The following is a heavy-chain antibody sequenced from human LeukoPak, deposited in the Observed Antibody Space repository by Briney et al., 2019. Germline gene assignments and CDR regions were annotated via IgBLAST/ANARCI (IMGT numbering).Heavy chain of an antibody. CDR2: IYYSGST. CDR3: ARRTSGWFFDL. J-gene: IGHJ2*01. Sequence: SETLSLTCSVSGGSISSANHYWGWVRQPPGKGLEWIGTIYYSGSTIYSPSLNSRVTISVDTSKNQFSLRLSSMTATDTAVYYCARRTSGWFFDLWGRGTLVTVSS. D-gene: IGHD1-26*01. CDR1: GGSISSANHY. V-gene: IGHV4-39*01.